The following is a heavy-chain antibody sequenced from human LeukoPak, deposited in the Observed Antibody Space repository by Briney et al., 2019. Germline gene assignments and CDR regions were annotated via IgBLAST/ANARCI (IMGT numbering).Heavy chain of an antibody. CDR3: ARVRGDFETD. J-gene: IGHJ1*01. V-gene: IGHV4-59*01. CDR2: RYYSGST. CDR1: GGSISSYY. D-gene: IGHD3-16*01. Sequence: PSETLSLTCSVSGGSISSYYWTWIRQPPRKGLEWIGYRYYSGSTNYNTSLKSRVTISVDTSKSQFSLKLISVTAADTAIYYCARVRGDFETDWGQGTLVTVSS.